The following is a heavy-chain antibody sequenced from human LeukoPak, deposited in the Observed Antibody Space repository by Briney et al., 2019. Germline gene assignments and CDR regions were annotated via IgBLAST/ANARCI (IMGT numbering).Heavy chain of an antibody. J-gene: IGHJ4*02. CDR1: GFTFSSYW. Sequence: PGGSLRLSCAASGFTFSSYWTHWVRQAPGKGLEWVSGINWNGGSTGYADSVKGRFTISRDIAKNSLYLQMNSLRAEDTALYYCARGRQETYYYDSSGIVDWGQGALVTVSS. CDR2: INWNGGST. CDR3: ARGRQETYYYDSSGIVD. D-gene: IGHD3-22*01. V-gene: IGHV3-20*04.